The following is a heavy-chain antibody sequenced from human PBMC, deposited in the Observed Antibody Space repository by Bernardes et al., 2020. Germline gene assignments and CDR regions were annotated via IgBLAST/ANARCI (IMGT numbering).Heavy chain of an antibody. CDR3: ARDDSSSEHYYYGMDV. CDR1: GYTFTGYY. D-gene: IGHD6-6*01. Sequence: ASVKVSCKASGYTFTGYYMHWVRQAPGQGLEWMGRINPNSGGTNYAQKFQGRVTMTRDTSISTAYMELSRLRSDDTAVYYCARDDSSSEHYYYGMDVWGKGTTVTVSS. J-gene: IGHJ6*04. CDR2: INPNSGGT. V-gene: IGHV1-2*06.